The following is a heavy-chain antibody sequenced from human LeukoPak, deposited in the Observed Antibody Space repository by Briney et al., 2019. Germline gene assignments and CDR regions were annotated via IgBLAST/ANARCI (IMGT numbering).Heavy chain of an antibody. J-gene: IGHJ6*03. CDR1: GGSISSSSYY. V-gene: IGHV4-39*07. D-gene: IGHD3-10*01. CDR2: IYYSGST. CDR3: ARDTIITMVRGPKIYYMDV. Sequence: SETLSLTCTVSGGSISSSSYYWGWIRQPPGTGLEWIGSIYYSGSTYYNPSLKSRVTISVDKSKNQFSLKLSSETAADTAVYYCARDTIITMVRGPKIYYMDVWGKGTTVTVSS.